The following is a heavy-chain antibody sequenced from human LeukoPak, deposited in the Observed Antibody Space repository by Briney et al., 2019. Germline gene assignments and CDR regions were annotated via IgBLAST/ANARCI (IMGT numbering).Heavy chain of an antibody. CDR1: GYTLTELS. CDR2: FDPEDGET. CDR3: VAQVGAPRKFDY. J-gene: IGHJ4*02. D-gene: IGHD1-26*01. Sequence: ASVKVSCKVSGYTLTELSMHWVRQAPGKGLEWMGGFDPEDGETIYAQKFQGRVTMTEDTSTDTAYMELSSLRSEDTAVYYCVAQVGAPRKFDYWGQGTPVTVSS. V-gene: IGHV1-24*01.